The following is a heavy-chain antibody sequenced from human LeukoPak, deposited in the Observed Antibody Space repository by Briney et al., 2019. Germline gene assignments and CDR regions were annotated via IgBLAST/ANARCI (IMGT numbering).Heavy chain of an antibody. D-gene: IGHD6-13*01. CDR1: GGSIRSYY. J-gene: IGHJ4*02. Sequence: KTSETLSLTCTVSGGSIRSYYWSWIRQPPGKGLEWIGYIYYSGSTNYNPSLKSRVTISVDTSRNQFSLKLSSVTAADTAVYYCARTTQQLVYYFDYWGQGTLVTVSS. CDR2: IYYSGST. V-gene: IGHV4-59*12. CDR3: ARTTQQLVYYFDY.